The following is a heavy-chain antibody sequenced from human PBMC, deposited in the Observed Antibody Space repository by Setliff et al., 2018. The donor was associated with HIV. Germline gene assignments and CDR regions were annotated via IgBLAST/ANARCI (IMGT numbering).Heavy chain of an antibody. V-gene: IGHV4-34*01. CDR3: ARAYGDYGHYYYYMDV. CDR2: INHTGST. D-gene: IGHD4-17*01. J-gene: IGHJ6*03. Sequence: SETLSLTCAVYGGSFSGYYWSWIRQSPGKGLECIGEINHTGSTNYNPSLKSRVAISVDMSKNQFSLRLNSVTAADTAVYYCARAYGDYGHYYYYMDVWGKGTTVTVSS. CDR1: GGSFSGYY.